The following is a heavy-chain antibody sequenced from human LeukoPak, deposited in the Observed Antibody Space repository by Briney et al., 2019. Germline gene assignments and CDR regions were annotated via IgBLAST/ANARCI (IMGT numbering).Heavy chain of an antibody. Sequence: PSQTLSLTCAVYGGSFSGYYWGWVRQPPGKGLEWGGEINHSGSTNYNPSLKSRVTISVDTSKNQFSLKLSSVTAADTAVYYCARVRRSGSYYKRGVYYFDYWGQGTLVTVSS. V-gene: IGHV4-34*01. CDR1: GGSFSGYY. CDR3: ARVRRSGSYYKRGVYYFDY. D-gene: IGHD3-10*01. CDR2: INHSGST. J-gene: IGHJ4*02.